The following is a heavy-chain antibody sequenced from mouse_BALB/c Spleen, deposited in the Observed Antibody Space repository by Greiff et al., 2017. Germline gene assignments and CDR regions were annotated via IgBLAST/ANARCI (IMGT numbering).Heavy chain of an antibody. CDR1: GFAFSSYD. V-gene: IGHV5-12-1*01. D-gene: IGHD1-1*01. Sequence: EVQRVESGGGLVKPGGSLKLSCAASGFAFSSYDMPWVRQTPEKRLEWVAYISSGGGSTYYPDTMERRFIISRDNAKNTLYLQMSSLMSEDTAMYYYSSFYGGYYFDDWGQGTTLTVAS. CDR3: SSFYGGYYFDD. J-gene: IGHJ2*01. CDR2: ISSGGGST.